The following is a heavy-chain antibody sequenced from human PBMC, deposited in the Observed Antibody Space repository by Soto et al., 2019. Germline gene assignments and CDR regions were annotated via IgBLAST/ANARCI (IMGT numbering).Heavy chain of an antibody. D-gene: IGHD5-12*01. CDR2: IIPIFGTA. V-gene: IGHV1-69*13. J-gene: IGHJ6*04. Sequence: SVKVSCKASGGTFSSYAISWVRQAPGQGLEWMGGIIPIFGTANYAQKFQGRVTITADESTSTAYMELSSLRSEDTDVYYCAREAGDGYNFFGMAVWGKGPTVTVSS. CDR1: GGTFSSYA. CDR3: AREAGDGYNFFGMAV.